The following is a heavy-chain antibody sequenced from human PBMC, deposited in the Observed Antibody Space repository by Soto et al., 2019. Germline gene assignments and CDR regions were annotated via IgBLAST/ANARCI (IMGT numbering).Heavy chain of an antibody. Sequence: SETLSLTCTVSGGSISSSSYYWGWIRQPPGKGLEWIGSIFYSGSTYYNPSLKSRVTISVDTSKNQFSLELSSVTAADTAVYYCTRGLFSGSSYSGSWYYFDSWGQGTMVTVSS. J-gene: IGHJ4*02. CDR1: GGSISSSSYY. CDR2: IFYSGST. V-gene: IGHV4-39*01. CDR3: TRGLFSGSSYSGSWYYFDS. D-gene: IGHD1-26*01.